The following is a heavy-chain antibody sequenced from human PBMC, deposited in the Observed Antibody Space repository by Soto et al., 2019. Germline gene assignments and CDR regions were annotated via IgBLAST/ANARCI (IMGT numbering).Heavy chain of an antibody. Sequence: LTCAVYGGSFSGYYWSWIRQPPGKGLEWIGEINHSGSTNYNPSLKSRVTISVDTSKNQFSLKLSSVTAADTAVYYCARLEGIAVAGTGAFDIWGQGTMVTVSS. J-gene: IGHJ3*02. CDR2: INHSGST. V-gene: IGHV4-34*01. D-gene: IGHD6-19*01. CDR1: GGSFSGYY. CDR3: ARLEGIAVAGTGAFDI.